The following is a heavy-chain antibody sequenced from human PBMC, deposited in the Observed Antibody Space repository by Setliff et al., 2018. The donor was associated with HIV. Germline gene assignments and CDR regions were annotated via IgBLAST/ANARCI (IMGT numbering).Heavy chain of an antibody. CDR3: AREVNIPVRGITDDAFDI. D-gene: IGHD3-10*01. J-gene: IGHJ3*02. Sequence: SETLSLTCTVSGASMSSGDYYWSWIRQPPGKGLEWIGYIYYIGNSYYNPSLKSRVTLSVDTSKNQFSLKVNSVTAADTAVYYCAREVNIPVRGITDDAFDIWGQGTMVTVSS. CDR2: IYYIGNS. CDR1: GASMSSGDYY. V-gene: IGHV4-30-4*08.